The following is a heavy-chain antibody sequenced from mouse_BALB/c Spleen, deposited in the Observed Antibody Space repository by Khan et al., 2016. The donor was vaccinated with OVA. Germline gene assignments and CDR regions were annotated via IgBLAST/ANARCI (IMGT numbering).Heavy chain of an antibody. CDR1: GYSITSGYS. Sequence: EVQLQESGPDLVKPSQSLSLTCTVTGYSITSGYSWHWIRQFPGNKLEWMGYIYYSGSINYNPSLKSRISITRDTSTHQFFLLMTSVTTEDTATYYCARDGNYMDYWGKGTSVTVSA. J-gene: IGHJ4*01. CDR2: IYYSGSI. V-gene: IGHV3-1*02. CDR3: ARDGNYMDY. D-gene: IGHD2-1*01.